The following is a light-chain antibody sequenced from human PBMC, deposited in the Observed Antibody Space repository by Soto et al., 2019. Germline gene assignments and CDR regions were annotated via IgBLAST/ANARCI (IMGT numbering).Light chain of an antibody. CDR3: QQYKNWPPLP. J-gene: IGKJ4*01. CDR1: QSVGSA. CDR2: AAS. V-gene: IGKV3-15*01. Sequence: EIVMTQSPATLSVSPGETATLSCRASQSVGSAVAWYQHKPGQAPRLVIVAASIRATGVPGRFSGGGSGTEFTLTISSLQSEDVAVYYCQQYKNWPPLPFGGGTTVEIK.